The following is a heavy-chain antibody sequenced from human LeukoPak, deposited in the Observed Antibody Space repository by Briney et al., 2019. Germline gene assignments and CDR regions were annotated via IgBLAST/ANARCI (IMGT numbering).Heavy chain of an antibody. D-gene: IGHD4-17*01. Sequence: PGRSLRLSCAASGFTFSSYGMHWVRQAPGKGLEWVAVIWYDGSNKYCADSVKGRFTISRDNSKNTLYLQMNSLRAEDTAVYYCARDRGDYGLTAYYYYYGMDVWGQGTTVTVSS. CDR2: IWYDGSNK. V-gene: IGHV3-33*01. J-gene: IGHJ6*02. CDR1: GFTFSSYG. CDR3: ARDRGDYGLTAYYYYYGMDV.